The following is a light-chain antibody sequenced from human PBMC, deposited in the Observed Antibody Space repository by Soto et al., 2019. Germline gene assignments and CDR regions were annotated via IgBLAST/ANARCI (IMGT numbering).Light chain of an antibody. J-gene: IGKJ1*01. V-gene: IGKV3-15*01. CDR1: QSVSSN. Sequence: PATLSVSPGERATLSCRASQSVSSNLAWYQQKPGQAPRLLIYGASTRATGIPARFSGSGSGTEFTLTISSLQSEDFAVYYCQQYNNWPLWTFGQGTKVDIK. CDR2: GAS. CDR3: QQYNNWPLWT.